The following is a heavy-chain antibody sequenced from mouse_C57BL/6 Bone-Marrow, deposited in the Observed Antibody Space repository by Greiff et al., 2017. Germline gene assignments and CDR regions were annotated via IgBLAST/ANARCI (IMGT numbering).Heavy chain of an antibody. V-gene: IGHV1-31*01. CDR3: ARLYHGSRHWYFDV. CDR2: IYPYNGVS. J-gene: IGHJ1*03. Sequence: VQLQQSGPELVKPGASVKISCKASGYSFTGYYMHWVKQSHGNILDWIGYIYPYNGVSSYNQKFKGKATLTVDTSSLTAYMELPSLTSEDSAVYYCARLYHGSRHWYFDVWGTGTTVTVSS. CDR1: GYSFTGYY. D-gene: IGHD1-1*01.